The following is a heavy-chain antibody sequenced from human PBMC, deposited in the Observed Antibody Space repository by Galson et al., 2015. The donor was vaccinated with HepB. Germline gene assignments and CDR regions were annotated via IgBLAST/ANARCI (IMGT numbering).Heavy chain of an antibody. CDR1: GGSISSSSYY. J-gene: IGHJ4*02. D-gene: IGHD6-19*01. V-gene: IGHV4-39*01. CDR3: ARTYSSGWYYFFV. CDR2: IYYSGST. Sequence: SETLSLTCTVSGGSISSSSYYWGWIRQPPGKGLEWIGSIYYSGSTYYNPSLKSRVTISVDTSKNQFSLKLSSVTAADTAVYYCARTYSSGWYYFFVWGQGTLVTVSS.